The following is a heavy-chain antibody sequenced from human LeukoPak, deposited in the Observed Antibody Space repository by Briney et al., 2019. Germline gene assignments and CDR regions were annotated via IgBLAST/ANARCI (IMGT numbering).Heavy chain of an antibody. CDR3: ATLRGASTAVFDS. D-gene: IGHD2-21*02. Sequence: SETLSLTCTVSGGSINYDYWSWIPQSPGKRLEWIGYIHYSGATNYSPSLNSRVTISVDTSKNQFSLKLSSVTAADTALYYCATLRGASTAVFDSWGQGTLVTVSS. CDR2: IHYSGAT. CDR1: GGSINYDY. J-gene: IGHJ4*02. V-gene: IGHV4-59*08.